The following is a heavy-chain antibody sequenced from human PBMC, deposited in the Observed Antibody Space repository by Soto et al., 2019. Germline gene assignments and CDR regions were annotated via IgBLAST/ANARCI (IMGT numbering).Heavy chain of an antibody. V-gene: IGHV4-39*01. J-gene: IGHJ4*02. CDR1: GGSISSRSYY. CDR2: IYYSGST. CDR3: ARETTCSGGSCYLGY. D-gene: IGHD2-15*01. Sequence: QLQLQESGPGLVKPSETLSLTCTVSGGSISSRSYYWGWIRQPPGKGLEWIGSIYYSGSTYYNASLMGRVTISVDTSENQFSLSLSSVTAADTAVYYCARETTCSGGSCYLGYWGQGTLVTVSS.